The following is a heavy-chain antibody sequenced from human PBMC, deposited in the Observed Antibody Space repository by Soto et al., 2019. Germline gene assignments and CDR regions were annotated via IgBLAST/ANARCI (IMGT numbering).Heavy chain of an antibody. J-gene: IGHJ6*02. CDR1: GYSFTSYW. V-gene: IGHV5-51*01. Sequence: PGESLKISCKGSGYSFTSYWIGWVRQMPGKGLEWMGIIYPGDSDTRYSPSFQDQVTISADKSISTAYLQWSSLKASDTAMYYCARQLFVVVPAATPLGMDVWGQGTTVTVSS. D-gene: IGHD2-2*01. CDR3: ARQLFVVVPAATPLGMDV. CDR2: IYPGDSDT.